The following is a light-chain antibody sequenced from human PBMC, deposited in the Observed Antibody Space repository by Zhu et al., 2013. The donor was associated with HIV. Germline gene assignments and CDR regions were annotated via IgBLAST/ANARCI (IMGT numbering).Light chain of an antibody. Sequence: EIVMTQSPATLSVSPGERATLSCRASQSVSSNLAWYQQKPGQAPRLLIYGASTRATGIPARFSGSGSGTDFTLTISSLEAEDFAVYYCQQRSNWPPITFGPGTKVDF. CDR1: QSVSSN. V-gene: IGKV3-15*01. J-gene: IGKJ3*01. CDR2: GAS. CDR3: QQRSNWPPIT.